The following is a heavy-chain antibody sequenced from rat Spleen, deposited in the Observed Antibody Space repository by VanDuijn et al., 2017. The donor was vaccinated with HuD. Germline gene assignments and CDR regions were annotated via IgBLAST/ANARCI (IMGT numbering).Heavy chain of an antibody. J-gene: IGHJ2*01. CDR1: GFTFNNYW. CDR2: ISTGGGNT. CDR3: ARHPISTVSYYFDY. D-gene: IGHD1-1*01. Sequence: EVQLVESGGGLVQPGRSLKLSCVASGFTFNNYWMTWIRQAPKKGLEWVASISTGGGNTYYRDSVKGRFTISRDNAKNTQYLQMDSLRSEDTATYYCARHPISTVSYYFDYWGQGVTVTVSS. V-gene: IGHV5S13*01.